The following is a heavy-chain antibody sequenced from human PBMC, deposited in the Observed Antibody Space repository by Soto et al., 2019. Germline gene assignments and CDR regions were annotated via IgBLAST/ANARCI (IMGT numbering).Heavy chain of an antibody. D-gene: IGHD3-22*01. V-gene: IGHV3-33*01. J-gene: IGHJ4*02. CDR1: GFTFSSYG. Sequence: PGGSLRLSCAASGFTFSSYGMHWVRQAPGKGLEWVAVIWYDGSNKYYADSVKGRFTISRDNSKNTLYLQMNSLRAEDTAVYYCARDHNNYYDSSGRIDYWGQGTLVTVSS. CDR3: ARDHNNYYDSSGRIDY. CDR2: IWYDGSNK.